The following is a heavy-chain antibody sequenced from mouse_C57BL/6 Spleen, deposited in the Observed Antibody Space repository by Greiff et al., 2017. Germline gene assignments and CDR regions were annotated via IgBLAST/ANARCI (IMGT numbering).Heavy chain of an antibody. CDR2: IYPGDGDT. Sequence: QVQLKESGPELVKPGASVKISCKASGYAFSSSWMNWVKQRPGKGLEWIGRIYPGDGDTNYNGKFKGKATLTADKSSSTAYMQLSSLTSEDSAVYFCARRTGSSYSYYFDYWGQGTTLTVSS. D-gene: IGHD1-1*01. V-gene: IGHV1-82*01. CDR1: GYAFSSSW. J-gene: IGHJ2*01. CDR3: ARRTGSSYSYYFDY.